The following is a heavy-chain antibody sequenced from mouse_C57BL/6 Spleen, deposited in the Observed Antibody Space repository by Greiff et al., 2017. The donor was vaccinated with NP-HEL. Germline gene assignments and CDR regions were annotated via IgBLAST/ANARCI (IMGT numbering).Heavy chain of an antibody. CDR1: GYAFSSSW. J-gene: IGHJ2*01. V-gene: IGHV1-82*01. D-gene: IGHD1-1*01. CDR2: IYPGDGDT. Sequence: VQLQQSGPELVKPGASAKISCKASGYAFSSSWMNWVKQRPGKGLEWIGRIYPGDGDTNYNGKFKGKATLTADKSSSTAYMQLSSLTSEDSAVYFCAGSSLYYVDYWGQGTTLTVSS. CDR3: AGSSLYYVDY.